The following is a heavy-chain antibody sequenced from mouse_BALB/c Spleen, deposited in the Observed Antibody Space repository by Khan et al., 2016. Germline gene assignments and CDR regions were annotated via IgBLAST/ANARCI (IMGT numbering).Heavy chain of an antibody. CDR2: ARNKANGFTA. CDR1: GCTFTDYY. Sequence: EVELVESGGGLVQPGGSLRLSCTTSGCTFTDYYMSWVRQPPGEALEWLGFARNKANGFTAEYSESVKGRFTISRDNSQSILYLQMNTLRAEYSATYDGARDLNDDYYWYLDVWGAGTTVTVSS. D-gene: IGHD2-3*01. CDR3: ARDLNDDYYWYLDV. V-gene: IGHV7-3*02. J-gene: IGHJ1*01.